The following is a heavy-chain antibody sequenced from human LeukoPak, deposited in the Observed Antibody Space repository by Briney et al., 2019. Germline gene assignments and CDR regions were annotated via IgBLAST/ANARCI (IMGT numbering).Heavy chain of an antibody. J-gene: IGHJ4*02. Sequence: SETLSLTCTVSGGSFSTYYWSWIRQPPGKGLEWLGYIYYSGSTNYNPSLKSRVTISVDTSKNQFSLKLSSVTAADTAVYYCARDEGDGSYFDNWGQGTLVTVSS. CDR1: GGSFSTYY. V-gene: IGHV4-59*01. CDR3: ARDEGDGSYFDN. CDR2: IYYSGST. D-gene: IGHD2-15*01.